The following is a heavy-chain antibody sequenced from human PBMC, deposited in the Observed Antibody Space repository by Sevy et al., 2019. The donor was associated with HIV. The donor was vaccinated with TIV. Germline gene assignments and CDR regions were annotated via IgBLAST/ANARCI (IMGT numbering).Heavy chain of an antibody. CDR1: GFTFSSYS. CDR3: ARDNYDFWSGYCDY. J-gene: IGHJ4*02. D-gene: IGHD3-3*01. CDR2: ISSSSSYI. V-gene: IGHV3-21*01. Sequence: GVSLRLSCAASGFTFSSYSMNWVRQAPGKGLEWVSSISSSSSYIYYADSLKGRFTISRDNAKNSLYLQMNSLRAEDTAVYYCARDNYDFWSGYCDYWGQGTLVTVSS.